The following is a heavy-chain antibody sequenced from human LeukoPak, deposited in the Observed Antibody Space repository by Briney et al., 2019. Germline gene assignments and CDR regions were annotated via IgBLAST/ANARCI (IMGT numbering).Heavy chain of an antibody. CDR1: GYTFTGYY. CDR3: ARHPLYNWNDPFDY. CDR2: INPNSGGT. V-gene: IGHV1-2*02. Sequence: ASVKVSCKASGYTFTGYYMHWVRQAPGQGLEWMGWINPNSGGTNYAQKFQGRVTMTRDTSISTAYMELSRLRSDDTAVYYCARHPLYNWNDPFDYWGQGTLVTVSS. J-gene: IGHJ4*02. D-gene: IGHD1-1*01.